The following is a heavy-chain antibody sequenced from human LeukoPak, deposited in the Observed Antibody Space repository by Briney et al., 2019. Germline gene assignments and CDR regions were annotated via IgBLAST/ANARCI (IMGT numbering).Heavy chain of an antibody. J-gene: IGHJ4*02. CDR1: GGSVSSGSYY. V-gene: IGHV4-61*01. Sequence: KSSETLSLTCTVSGGSVSSGSYYWSWIRQPPGKGLEWIGYIYYSGSTNYNPSLKSRVTISVDTSKNQFSLKLSSVTAADTAVYYCATDSSSWSYLDYWGQGTLVTVSS. CDR3: ATDSSSWSYLDY. CDR2: IYYSGST. D-gene: IGHD6-13*01.